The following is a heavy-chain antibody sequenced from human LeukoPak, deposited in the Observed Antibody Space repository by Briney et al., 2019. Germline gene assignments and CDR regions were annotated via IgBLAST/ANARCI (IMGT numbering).Heavy chain of an antibody. CDR2: IIPIFGTA. V-gene: IGHV1-69*06. J-gene: IGHJ4*02. CDR3: AGTTNNNLDY. Sequence: ASVKVSCKASGYTFTGYYMHWVRQAPGQGLEWMGGIIPIFGTANYAQKFQGRVTITADKSTSTAYMELSSLRSEDTAVYYCAGTTNNNLDYWGQGTLVTVSS. D-gene: IGHD1-14*01. CDR1: GYTFTGYY.